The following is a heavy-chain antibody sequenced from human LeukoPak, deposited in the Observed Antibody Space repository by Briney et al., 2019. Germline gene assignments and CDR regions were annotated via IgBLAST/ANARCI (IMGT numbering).Heavy chain of an antibody. V-gene: IGHV4-34*01. Sequence: SETLSLTCAVYGGSFSGYYWSWIRQPPGKGLEWIGEINHSGSTNYNPSLKGRVTISVDTSKNQFSLKLSSVTAADTAVYYCARAPRIAAAGKYFQHWGQGTLVTVSS. J-gene: IGHJ1*01. CDR1: GGSFSGYY. CDR2: INHSGST. D-gene: IGHD6-13*01. CDR3: ARAPRIAAAGKYFQH.